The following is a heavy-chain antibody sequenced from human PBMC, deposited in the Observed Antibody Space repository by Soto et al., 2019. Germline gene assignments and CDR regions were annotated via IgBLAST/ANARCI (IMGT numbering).Heavy chain of an antibody. D-gene: IGHD6-13*01. V-gene: IGHV3-33*01. CDR3: ARDRLAAAGTLTWFAP. CDR1: GFTFSSYG. Sequence: PGGSLRLSCAASGFTFSSYGMHWVRQAPGKGLEWVAVIWYDGSNKYYADSVKGRFTISRDNSKNTLYLQMNSLRAEDTAVYYCARDRLAAAGTLTWFAPWGQGTLVTVSS. J-gene: IGHJ5*02. CDR2: IWYDGSNK.